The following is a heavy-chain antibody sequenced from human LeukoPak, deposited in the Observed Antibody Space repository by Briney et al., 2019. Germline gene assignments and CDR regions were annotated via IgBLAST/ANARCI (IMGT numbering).Heavy chain of an antibody. CDR3: ARRRTIGDYDY. CDR1: GFTFSNYW. V-gene: IGHV3-74*01. CDR2: ISYDGSRA. Sequence: GGSLRLSCVASGFTFSNYWMHWVRQAPGKGLMWAARISYDGSRADHADSVKGRFTISRDNAKNTLYLQMNCLRVEDTGVYYCARRRTIGDYDYWGQGTLVTVSS. J-gene: IGHJ4*02. D-gene: IGHD3-16*01.